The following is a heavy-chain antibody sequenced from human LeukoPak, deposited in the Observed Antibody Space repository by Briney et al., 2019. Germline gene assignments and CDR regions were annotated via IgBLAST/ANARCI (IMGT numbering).Heavy chain of an antibody. D-gene: IGHD5-24*01. CDR1: GFTFSSYS. Sequence: PGGSLRLSCAASGFTFSSYSMNWARQGPGKGLECVSYISSSSSAIYYADSVKGRFTISRDNAKNSLYLQMNSLRAEDTAVYYCARHGYSKSFDYWGQGTLVTVSS. CDR3: ARHGYSKSFDY. J-gene: IGHJ4*02. CDR2: ISSSSSAI. V-gene: IGHV3-48*04.